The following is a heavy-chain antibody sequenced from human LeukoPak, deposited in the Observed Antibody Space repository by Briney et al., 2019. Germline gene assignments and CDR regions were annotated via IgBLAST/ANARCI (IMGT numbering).Heavy chain of an antibody. J-gene: IGHJ4*02. CDR3: ARGKHIGGYYLFDS. D-gene: IGHD3-22*01. CDR1: GVSISTYY. Sequence: SETLSLTCTVSGVSISTYYWSWIRQPPGKGLEWIGYIYYSGSTNYNPSLKSRVTISVDTSKNQFSLKLSSVTAADTAVYYCARGKHIGGYYLFDSWGQGYLVTVSS. V-gene: IGHV4-59*01. CDR2: IYYSGST.